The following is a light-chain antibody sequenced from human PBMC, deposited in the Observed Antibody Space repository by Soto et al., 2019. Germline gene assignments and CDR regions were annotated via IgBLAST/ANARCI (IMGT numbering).Light chain of an antibody. J-gene: IGKJ4*01. Sequence: EIVLTQSPGTLSLSPGEGATLSCRASQSVSSSYLAWYQQKPGQAPRLPNYGASSRATGIPDRFSGSGSGTAFTLTISRLAPADFGVHYGQQDGNSRALTFGGGTKVEIK. V-gene: IGKV3-20*01. CDR3: QQDGNSRALT. CDR1: QSVSSSY. CDR2: GAS.